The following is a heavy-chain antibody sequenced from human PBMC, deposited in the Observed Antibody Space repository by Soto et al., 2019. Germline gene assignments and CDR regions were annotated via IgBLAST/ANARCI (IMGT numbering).Heavy chain of an antibody. J-gene: IGHJ3*02. V-gene: IGHV4-59*11. CDR1: GGSISSHY. Sequence: PSETLSLTCTVSGGSISSHYWSWIRQPPGRGLEWIGFISYSGSPNYNPSLKSRVTISVDTSKNQFSLKLNSMTAADTAVYYCARTNAIDIRGQGTMVTVSS. CDR2: ISYSGSP. CDR3: ARTNAIDI.